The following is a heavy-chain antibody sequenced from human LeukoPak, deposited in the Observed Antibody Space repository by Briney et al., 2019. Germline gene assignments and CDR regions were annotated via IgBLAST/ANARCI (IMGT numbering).Heavy chain of an antibody. D-gene: IGHD2-15*01. V-gene: IGHV1-69*05. J-gene: IGHJ4*02. CDR2: IIPIFGTA. CDR3: ARDCSGGSCLFDY. CDR1: GGTFSSYA. Sequence: AASVKVSCKASGGTFSSYAISWVRQAPGQGLEWMGGIIPIFGTANYAQKFQGRVTITTDESTSTAYMELSSLRSEDTAVYYCARDCSGGSCLFDYWGQGTLVTVSS.